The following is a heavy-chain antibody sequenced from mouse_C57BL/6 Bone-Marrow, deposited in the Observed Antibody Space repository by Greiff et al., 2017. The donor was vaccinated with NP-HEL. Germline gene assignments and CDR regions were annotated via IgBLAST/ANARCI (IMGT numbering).Heavy chain of an antibody. CDR3: AIYYGYPYAMDY. J-gene: IGHJ4*01. CDR2: IDPSDSYT. D-gene: IGHD2-2*01. Sequence: VKLQQPGAELVMPGASVKLPCKASGYTFTSYWMHWVKQRPGQGLEWIGAIDPSDSYTNYNKKFKGKSTVTVDKSSSTAYMQLSSLTSEDSAVYYCAIYYGYPYAMDYWGQGTSVTVSS. CDR1: GYTFTSYW. V-gene: IGHV1-69*01.